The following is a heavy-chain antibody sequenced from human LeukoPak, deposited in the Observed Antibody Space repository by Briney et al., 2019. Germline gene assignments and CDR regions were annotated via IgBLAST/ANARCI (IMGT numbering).Heavy chain of an antibody. Sequence: SETLSLTCTVSGGSISSYYWSWIRQPPGKGLEWIGYIYYSGSTNYNPSLKSRVTISVDTSKNQFSLKLSSVTAADTAVYYCASTRVQLQTFDYWGQGTLVTVSS. CDR3: ASTRVQLQTFDY. V-gene: IGHV4-59*08. D-gene: IGHD5-18*01. CDR2: IYYSGST. J-gene: IGHJ4*02. CDR1: GGSISSYY.